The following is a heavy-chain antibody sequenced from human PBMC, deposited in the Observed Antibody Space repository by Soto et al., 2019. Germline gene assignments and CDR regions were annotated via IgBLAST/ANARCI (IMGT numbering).Heavy chain of an antibody. CDR3: SHSVGIMITFGGVIVSYFDY. Sequence: SGPTLVNPTQTLTLTCTFSGFSLSTSGVGVGWIRQPPGKALEWLALIYWDDDKRYSPSLKSRLTITKDTSKNQVVLTMTNMDPLDTATYYCSHSVGIMITFGGVIVSYFDYWGQGTLVTVSS. CDR2: IYWDDDK. D-gene: IGHD3-16*02. J-gene: IGHJ4*02. CDR1: GFSLSTSGVG. V-gene: IGHV2-5*02.